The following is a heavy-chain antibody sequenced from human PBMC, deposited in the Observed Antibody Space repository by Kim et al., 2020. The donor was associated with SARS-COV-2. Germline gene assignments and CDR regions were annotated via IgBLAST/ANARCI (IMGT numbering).Heavy chain of an antibody. Sequence: ASVKVSCKASGYTFTSYGMHWVRQAPGQGLEWMGWINAANDRTRYSQNYQGRVTITRDTSASTAYMELSSLTSEDTAVYHCVRDGGEYDYWCQGTLVTVS. CDR1: GYTFTSYG. CDR3: VRDGGEYDY. J-gene: IGHJ4*02. D-gene: IGHD3-16*01. CDR2: INAANDRT. V-gene: IGHV1-3*01.